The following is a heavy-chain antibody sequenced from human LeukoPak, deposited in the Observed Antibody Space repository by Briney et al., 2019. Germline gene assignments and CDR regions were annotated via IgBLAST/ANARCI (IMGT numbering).Heavy chain of an antibody. CDR1: GYTFSAYY. CDR3: ARIGISGSYWDFDQ. J-gene: IGHJ4*02. CDR2: IDPNSGGT. Sequence: GASVKVSCKASGYTFSAYYLHWVRQAPGQGLEGMGWIDPNSGGTKYAQNFQGRVAMTRDTSISTAYMELSSLRSADTAVYYCARIGISGSYWDFDQWGQGTLVTVSS. V-gene: IGHV1-2*02. D-gene: IGHD1-26*01.